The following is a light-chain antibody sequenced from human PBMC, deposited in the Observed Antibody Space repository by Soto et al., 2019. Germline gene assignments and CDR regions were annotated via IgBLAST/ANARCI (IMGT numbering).Light chain of an antibody. CDR1: QSVSSSY. CDR3: QQYGSSPPRYT. Sequence: EIVLTQSPCTLSLSPGERATHSCRASQSVSSSYLAWYQQKPGQAPRLLIYGASSRATGIPDRFSGSGSGTDFTLTINRLEPEDFAVYYCQQYGSSPPRYTFVQGTKLEIK. CDR2: GAS. J-gene: IGKJ2*01. V-gene: IGKV3-20*01.